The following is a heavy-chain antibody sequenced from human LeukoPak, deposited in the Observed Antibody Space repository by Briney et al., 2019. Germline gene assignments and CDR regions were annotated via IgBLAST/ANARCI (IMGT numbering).Heavy chain of an antibody. J-gene: IGHJ4*02. V-gene: IGHV4-34*01. D-gene: IGHD3-22*01. CDR3: AGYYYDSSGYHNIHFDY. CDR2: INHSGST. CDR1: GGSFSGYY. Sequence: SETLSLTCAVYGGSFSGYYWSWIRQPPGKGLEWIGEINHSGSTNYNPSLKSRVTISVDTSKNQFSLKLSSVTAADTAVYYCAGYYYDSSGYHNIHFDYWGQGTLVTVSS.